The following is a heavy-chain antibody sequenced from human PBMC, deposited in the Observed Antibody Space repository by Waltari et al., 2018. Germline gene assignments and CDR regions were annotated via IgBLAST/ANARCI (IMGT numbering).Heavy chain of an antibody. J-gene: IGHJ4*02. CDR3: AKSRGFEY. V-gene: IGHV3-7*01. D-gene: IGHD2-2*01. CDR2: INYDGSQK. Sequence: EVQLVESGGGLVQPGGSLRLSGGASGFMFSRYWMSWVRQTPGEGLEWVANINYDGSQKYYVDSVKGRFTISRDNAKNSVYLQMNSLRVEDTAVYYCAKSRGFEYWGQGTLITVSS. CDR1: GFMFSRYW.